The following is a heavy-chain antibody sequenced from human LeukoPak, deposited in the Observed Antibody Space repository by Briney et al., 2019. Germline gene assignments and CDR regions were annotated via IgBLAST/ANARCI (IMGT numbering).Heavy chain of an antibody. CDR2: IIPIFGTA. Sequence: SVKDTFPSSGGTFSSYAISWVRQAPGQGLEWMGGIIPIFGTANYAQKFQGRVTITADESTSTAYMELSSLRSEDTAVYYCAREGAVTNGEGVWTDPWGQGTLVTVSS. J-gene: IGHJ5*02. CDR3: AREGAVTNGEGVWTDP. D-gene: IGHD4-17*01. CDR1: GGTFSSYA. V-gene: IGHV1-69*13.